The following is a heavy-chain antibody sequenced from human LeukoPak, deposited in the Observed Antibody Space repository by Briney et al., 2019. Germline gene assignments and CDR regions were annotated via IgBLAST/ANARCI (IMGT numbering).Heavy chain of an antibody. CDR3: ARGLRRYNFGWFDP. CDR2: IIPIFGTA. J-gene: IGHJ5*02. V-gene: IGHV1-69*05. CDR1: GGTFSSYA. D-gene: IGHD1-1*01. Sequence: SVKVSCKASGGTFSSYAISWVRQAPGQGLEWMGGIIPIFGTANYAQKFQGRVTITTDESTSTAYMELSSLRSEDTAVYYCARGLRRYNFGWFDPWGQGTLVTVSS.